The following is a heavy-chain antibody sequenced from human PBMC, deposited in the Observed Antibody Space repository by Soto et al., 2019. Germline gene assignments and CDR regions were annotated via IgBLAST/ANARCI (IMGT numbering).Heavy chain of an antibody. J-gene: IGHJ4*02. D-gene: IGHD5-18*01. CDR1: GGSISGYY. CDR2: IYYSGTT. CDR3: ARVRGYSYGYGLFDY. V-gene: IGHV4-59*01. Sequence: SETLSLTCTVSGGSISGYYWSWIRQPPGKGLEWIGYIYYSGTTNYNPSLKSRVTISVDTSKNQFSLKLSSVTAADTAVYYCARVRGYSYGYGLFDYWGQGTLVTVSS.